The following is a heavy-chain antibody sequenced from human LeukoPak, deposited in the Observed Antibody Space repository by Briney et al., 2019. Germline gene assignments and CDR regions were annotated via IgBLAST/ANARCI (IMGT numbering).Heavy chain of an antibody. Sequence: SETLSLTCTVSGVSISSGGYYWSWIRRHPGKGLEWIGYIYYSGSTYYNPSLKSRVTISVDTSKNQFSLKLSSVTAADAAVYYCARGDYYYGMDVWGQGTTVTVSS. J-gene: IGHJ6*02. V-gene: IGHV4-31*03. CDR3: ARGDYYYGMDV. CDR1: GVSISSGGYY. CDR2: IYYSGST.